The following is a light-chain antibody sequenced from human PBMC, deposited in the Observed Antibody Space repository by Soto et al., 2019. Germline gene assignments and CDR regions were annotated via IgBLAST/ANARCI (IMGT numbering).Light chain of an antibody. V-gene: IGLV1-44*01. Sequence: QSALTQPPSTSGTPGQTVTIFCSGSSSNIGSNTVKWYQQLPGTAPRFLIYSNNERPTGVPDRFSGSKSGTSASLAISGLQSEDEADYYCATWDDSLRGWVFGGGTKLTVL. CDR1: SSNIGSNT. CDR3: ATWDDSLRGWV. CDR2: SNN. J-gene: IGLJ3*02.